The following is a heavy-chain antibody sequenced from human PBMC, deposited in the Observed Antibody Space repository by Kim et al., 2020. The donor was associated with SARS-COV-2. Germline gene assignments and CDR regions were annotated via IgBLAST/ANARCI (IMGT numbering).Heavy chain of an antibody. CDR2: ISYDGSNK. Sequence: GGSLRLSCAASGFTFSSYGMHWVRQAPGKGLEWVAVISYDGSNKYYADSVKGRFTISRDNSKNTLYLQMNSLRAEDTAVYYCAKGAPYPPPSGFGVVTSTLFDPWGQGTLVTVSS. D-gene: IGHD3-3*01. J-gene: IGHJ5*02. CDR1: GFTFSSYG. CDR3: AKGAPYPPPSGFGVVTSTLFDP. V-gene: IGHV3-30*18.